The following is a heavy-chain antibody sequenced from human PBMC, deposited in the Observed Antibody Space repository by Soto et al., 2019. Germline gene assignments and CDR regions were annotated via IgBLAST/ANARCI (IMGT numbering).Heavy chain of an antibody. D-gene: IGHD2-2*02. J-gene: IGHJ6*02. Sequence: ASVKVSCKASGYTFTGYYMHWVRQAPGQGLEWMGWINPNSGGTNYAQKFQGRVTMTRDTSISTAYMELSRLRSDDTAVYYCALIDIVVVPAAIGTEYYGMDVWGQGTTVTVSS. CDR3: ALIDIVVVPAAIGTEYYGMDV. CDR1: GYTFTGYY. CDR2: INPNSGGT. V-gene: IGHV1-2*02.